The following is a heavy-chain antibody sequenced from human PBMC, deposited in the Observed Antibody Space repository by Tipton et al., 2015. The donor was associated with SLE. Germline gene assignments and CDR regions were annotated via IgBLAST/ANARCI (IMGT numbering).Heavy chain of an antibody. V-gene: IGHV4-34*01. CDR1: GGSFSGHY. Sequence: TLSLTCAVYGGSFSGHYWGCFRQPPGKGLEWIGSIYYSGSTNYNPSLKSRVTISVDTSKNQFSLKLSSVTAADTAVYYCARGGVGATSHWGQGTLVTVSS. J-gene: IGHJ4*02. CDR2: IYYSGST. CDR3: ARGGVGATSH. D-gene: IGHD1-26*01.